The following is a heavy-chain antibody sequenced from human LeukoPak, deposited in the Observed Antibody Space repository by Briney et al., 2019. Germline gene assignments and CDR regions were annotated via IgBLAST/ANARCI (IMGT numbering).Heavy chain of an antibody. CDR2: INHSGST. Sequence: SETLSLTCAVYGGSFSGYYWSWIRQPPGKGPEWIGEINHSGSTNYNPSLKSRVTISVDTSKNQFSLKLSSVTAADTAVYYCARGRVVAAAGTNFDYWGQGTLVTVSS. D-gene: IGHD6-13*01. CDR3: ARGRVVAAAGTNFDY. V-gene: IGHV4-34*01. CDR1: GGSFSGYY. J-gene: IGHJ4*02.